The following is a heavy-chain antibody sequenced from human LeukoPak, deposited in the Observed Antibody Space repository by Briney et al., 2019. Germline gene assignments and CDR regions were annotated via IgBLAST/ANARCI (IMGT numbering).Heavy chain of an antibody. J-gene: IGHJ3*02. V-gene: IGHV5-51*01. CDR3: ARATTPNYGSGSYGI. CDR1: GYSFTSYW. CDR2: IYPGDSDT. D-gene: IGHD3-10*01. Sequence: GESLKISCKGSGYSFTSYWIGWVRQMPGKGLEWMGIIYPGDSDTRYSPSFQGQVTISADKSISTAYLQWSSLKASDTAMYYCARATTPNYGSGSYGIWGQGTMVTVSS.